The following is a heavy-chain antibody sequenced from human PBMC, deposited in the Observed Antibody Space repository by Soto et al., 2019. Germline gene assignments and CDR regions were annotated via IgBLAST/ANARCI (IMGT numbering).Heavy chain of an antibody. CDR1: GFSLSGDGVG. CDR2: IYWDDDK. J-gene: IGHJ3*01. D-gene: IGHD6-19*01. V-gene: IGHV2-5*02. Sequence: QITLKESGPTLVKPTQTLTLTCTVSGFSLSGDGVGVGWIRQPPGKALEWLALIYWDDDKRYSPSLKTRLTIIRDVLDNQVFLTMTNAAPVETATYCSAQASRLTTSPNNAFDHWGQGT. CDR3: AQASRLTTSPNNAFDH.